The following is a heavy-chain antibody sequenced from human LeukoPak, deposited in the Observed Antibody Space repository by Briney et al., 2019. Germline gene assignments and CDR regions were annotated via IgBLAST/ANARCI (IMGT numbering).Heavy chain of an antibody. CDR1: GGTFSSYA. V-gene: IGHV1-69*01. D-gene: IGHD3-3*01. J-gene: IGHJ4*02. Sequence: GSSVKVSCKASGGTFSSYAISWVRQAPGQGLEWMGGTIPIFGTANYAQKFQGRVTITADESTSTAYMELSSLRSEDTAVYYCARGAFLEWIIDYWGQGTLVTVSS. CDR3: ARGAFLEWIIDY. CDR2: TIPIFGTA.